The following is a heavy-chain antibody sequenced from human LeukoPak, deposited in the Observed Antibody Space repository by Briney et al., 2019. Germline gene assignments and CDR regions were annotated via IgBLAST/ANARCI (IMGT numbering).Heavy chain of an antibody. CDR2: IRTSSDYI. CDR1: GFTFENYS. CDR3: ARGRYYSIWYFDY. J-gene: IGHJ4*02. Sequence: PGGSLRLSCAASGFTFENYSMNWVRQAPGKGLEWVSSIRTSSDYIYYEDSVKGRFTIARDNAKNSLYLQMDSLRDEDTAVYYCARGRYYSIWYFDYWGQGTLVTVSS. V-gene: IGHV3-21*01. D-gene: IGHD3-10*01.